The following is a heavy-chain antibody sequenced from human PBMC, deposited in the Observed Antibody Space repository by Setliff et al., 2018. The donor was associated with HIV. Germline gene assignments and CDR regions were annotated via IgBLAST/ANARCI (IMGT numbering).Heavy chain of an antibody. CDR3: ARLDSDALRYFDY. D-gene: IGHD3-16*01. CDR1: EYSFSNYW. J-gene: IGHJ4*02. CDR2: IYPGNSDT. Sequence: GESLKISCKASEYSFSNYWIGWVRQMPGKGLEWMGIIYPGNSDTRYSPSFQGQVTISADKSISTAYLQLSSLKASATAMYYCARLDSDALRYFDYWGQGTLVTVSS. V-gene: IGHV5-51*01.